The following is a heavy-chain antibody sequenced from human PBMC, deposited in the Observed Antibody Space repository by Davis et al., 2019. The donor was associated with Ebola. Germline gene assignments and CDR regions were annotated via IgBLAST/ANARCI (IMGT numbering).Heavy chain of an antibody. Sequence: MPSETLSLTCAVYGGSFSGYYWGWIRQPPGKGLEWIGEINHSGSTNYNPSLKSRVTISVDTSKNQFSLKLSSVTAADTAVYYCARQGTTIGWYFDLWGRGTLVTVPS. V-gene: IGHV4-34*01. D-gene: IGHD5-12*01. CDR2: INHSGST. J-gene: IGHJ2*01. CDR3: ARQGTTIGWYFDL. CDR1: GGSFSGYY.